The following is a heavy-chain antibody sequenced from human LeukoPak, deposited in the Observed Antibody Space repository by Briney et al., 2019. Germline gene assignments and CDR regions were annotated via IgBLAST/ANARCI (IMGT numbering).Heavy chain of an antibody. CDR3: ARGAYSRGWTTFDY. D-gene: IGHD6-19*01. V-gene: IGHV3-30*04. CDR2: ISYNGSDK. Sequence: GSLRLSCAASGFTFSSYAMHWVRQAPGKGLVWVALISYNGSDKYYIDSVKGRFTISRDNSKNTLYVQMNSLRAEDTAVYYCARGAYSRGWTTFDYWGQGILVTVSS. J-gene: IGHJ4*02. CDR1: GFTFSSYA.